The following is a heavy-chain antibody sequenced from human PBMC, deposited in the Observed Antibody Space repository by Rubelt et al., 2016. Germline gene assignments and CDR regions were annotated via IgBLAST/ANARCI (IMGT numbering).Heavy chain of an antibody. V-gene: IGHV3-23*01. J-gene: IGHJ4*02. CDR3: AKGGSRSSWNVGHY. CDR1: GFTFSRYA. CDR2: ISGGSGST. Sequence: EVQLLESGGVLVQPGGSLRVSCAASGFTFSRYAMNWVRQAPGKGLEWVSGISGGSGSTYYADSVKGRFTISRDNSKNTLYLQMNSLRVEDTAVYYCAKGGSRSSWNVGHYWGQGTLVTVSS. D-gene: IGHD6-13*01.